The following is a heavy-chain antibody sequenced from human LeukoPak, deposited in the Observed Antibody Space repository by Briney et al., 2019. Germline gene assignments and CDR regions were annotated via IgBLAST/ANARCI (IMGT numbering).Heavy chain of an antibody. CDR2: IWYDGSNK. V-gene: IGHV3-33*01. Sequence: GGSLRLSCAASGFTFSSYGMHWVRQAPGEGLEWVAVIWYDGSNKYYADSVKGRFTISRDNSKNTLYLQMNSLRAEDTAVYYCARDGLSSSWYGGYFDYWGQGTLVTASS. J-gene: IGHJ4*02. CDR3: ARDGLSSSWYGGYFDY. CDR1: GFTFSSYG. D-gene: IGHD6-13*01.